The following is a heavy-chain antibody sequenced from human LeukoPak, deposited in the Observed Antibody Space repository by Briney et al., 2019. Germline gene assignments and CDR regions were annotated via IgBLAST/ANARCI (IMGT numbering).Heavy chain of an antibody. Sequence: GGSLRLSCSASGFTFSNYPMHWVRQAPGKGLEYVSVVNTNGGATYYADFVKGRSTISRDNSKNTVYLQISSLRGEDTAMYYCVRGWRIMDVWGQGTTVTVSS. D-gene: IGHD5-24*01. CDR1: GFTFSNYP. V-gene: IGHV3-64D*06. CDR2: VNTNGGAT. J-gene: IGHJ6*02. CDR3: VRGWRIMDV.